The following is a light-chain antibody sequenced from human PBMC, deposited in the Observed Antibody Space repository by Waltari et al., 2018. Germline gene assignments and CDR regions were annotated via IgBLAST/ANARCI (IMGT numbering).Light chain of an antibody. CDR3: QQYNSYPYT. CDR2: RAS. Sequence: DIQVTQSPSTLSASVGDSVTITCRTSQSINKWVSCYQQKPGKTPKLLIYRASSLESGVPSRFRGSGSATEFTLSISGLQPDDVATYYCQQYNSYPYTFGQGTKVEI. J-gene: IGKJ2*01. CDR1: QSINKW. V-gene: IGKV1-5*03.